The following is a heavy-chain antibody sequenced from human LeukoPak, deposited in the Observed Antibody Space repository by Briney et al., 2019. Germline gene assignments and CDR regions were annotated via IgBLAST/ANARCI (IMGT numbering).Heavy chain of an antibody. D-gene: IGHD3-16*01. V-gene: IGHV3-30*04. J-gene: IGHJ3*02. CDR3: ARESYGSGHCAAFGI. CDR2: ISDDGSSE. CDR1: GFTFSNSV. Sequence: GGSLRLSCAASGFTFSNSVMHWVRQAPGKGLEWVAGISDDGSSEHYADSVKGRFTISRDNSDNTLYVQMNSLRVEDTAVYYCARESYGSGHCAAFGIWGQGTLVTVSS.